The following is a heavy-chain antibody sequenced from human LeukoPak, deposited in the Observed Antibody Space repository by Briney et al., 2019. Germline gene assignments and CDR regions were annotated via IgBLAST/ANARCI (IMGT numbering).Heavy chain of an antibody. Sequence: GASVTVSCKASGYTFTGYYMHWVRQAPGQGLEWMGWINPNSGGTNYAQKFQGRVTMTRDTSISTAYMELSRLRSDDTAVYYCARLGMGTTHAFDIWGQGTMVTVSS. D-gene: IGHD5-18*01. CDR3: ARLGMGTTHAFDI. CDR2: INPNSGGT. CDR1: GYTFTGYY. V-gene: IGHV1-2*02. J-gene: IGHJ3*02.